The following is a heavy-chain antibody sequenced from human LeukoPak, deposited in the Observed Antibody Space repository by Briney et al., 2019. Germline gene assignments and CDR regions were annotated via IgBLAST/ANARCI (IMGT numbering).Heavy chain of an antibody. CDR3: ARHTIPTMVRGVPSRSWFDS. CDR1: GGSFSGYY. Sequence: SETLSLTCAVYGGSFSGYYWSWIRQPPGKGLEWIGEINHSGSTNYNPSLKSRVTISVDTSKNQFSLKLSSVTAADTAVYYCARHTIPTMVRGVPSRSWFDSWGQGTLVTVSS. D-gene: IGHD3-10*01. V-gene: IGHV4-34*01. J-gene: IGHJ5*01. CDR2: INHSGST.